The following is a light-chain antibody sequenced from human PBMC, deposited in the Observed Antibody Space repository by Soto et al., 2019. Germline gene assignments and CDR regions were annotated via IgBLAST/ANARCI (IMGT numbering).Light chain of an antibody. CDR3: QQYNDSFPYT. CDR1: QSISRW. V-gene: IGKV1-5*03. Sequence: EIPMTQSPSTLSASVGDRVTITCRASQSISRWLAWYQQKPGTAPKLLIYGASTLESGVPSRFSGSRSGTEFTLTVSGLQPDDFATYYCQQYNDSFPYTFGQGTKMEMK. J-gene: IGKJ2*01. CDR2: GAS.